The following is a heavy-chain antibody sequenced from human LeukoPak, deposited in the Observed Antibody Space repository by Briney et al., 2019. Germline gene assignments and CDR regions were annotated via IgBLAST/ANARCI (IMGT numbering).Heavy chain of an antibody. Sequence: GGSLRLSCEASGINFSTYWMSWVRQAPGKGLEWVAYIEHDGSEKYYVDSVKGRFTISRDNAKNSLYLQMNSLRAEDTAVYYCARRGVLDYWGQGTLVTVSS. CDR1: GINFSTYW. CDR2: IEHDGSEK. D-gene: IGHD3-10*01. V-gene: IGHV3-7*03. CDR3: ARRGVLDY. J-gene: IGHJ4*02.